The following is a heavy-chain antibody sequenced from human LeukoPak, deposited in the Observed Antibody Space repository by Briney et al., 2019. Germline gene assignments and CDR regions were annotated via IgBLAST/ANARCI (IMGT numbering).Heavy chain of an antibody. J-gene: IGHJ4*02. Sequence: PGGSLRLSCAASGFTFSSYSMNWVRQAPGKGLEWVSYISSSSSTIYYADSVKGRFTISRDNAKNSLYLQMNSLRAEDTAVYYCAREAYQGQWLVGSALADYWGQGTLVTVSS. V-gene: IGHV3-48*01. D-gene: IGHD6-19*01. CDR3: AREAYQGQWLVGSALADY. CDR1: GFTFSSYS. CDR2: ISSSSSTI.